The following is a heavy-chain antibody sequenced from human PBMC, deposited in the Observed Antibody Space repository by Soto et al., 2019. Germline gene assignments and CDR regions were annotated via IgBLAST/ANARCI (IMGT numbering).Heavy chain of an antibody. CDR2: IWYDGSNK. D-gene: IGHD2-15*01. V-gene: IGHV3-33*01. CDR3: AREYCSGGSCYSLYYFDY. Sequence: QVQLVESGGGVVQPGRSLRLSCAASGFTFSSYGMHWVRQAPGKGLEWVAVIWYDGSNKYYADSVKGRFTISRDDSKNTLYLQMNSLRAEDTAVYYCAREYCSGGSCYSLYYFDYWGQGTLVTVSS. CDR1: GFTFSSYG. J-gene: IGHJ4*02.